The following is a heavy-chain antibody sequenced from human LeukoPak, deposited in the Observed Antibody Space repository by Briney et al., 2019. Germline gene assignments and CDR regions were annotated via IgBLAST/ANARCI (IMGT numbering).Heavy chain of an antibody. V-gene: IGHV2-70*11. Sequence: SGPALVKPTQTLTLTCTFSGFSLSTSGMCVSWIRQPPGKALEWLARIDWDDDKYYSTSLKTRLTISKDTSKNQVVLTMTNMDPVDTATYYCARIVYYYDSSDYYGMDVWGQGTTVTVSS. CDR3: ARIVYYYDSSDYYGMDV. CDR1: GFSLSTSGMC. J-gene: IGHJ6*02. CDR2: IDWDDDK. D-gene: IGHD3-22*01.